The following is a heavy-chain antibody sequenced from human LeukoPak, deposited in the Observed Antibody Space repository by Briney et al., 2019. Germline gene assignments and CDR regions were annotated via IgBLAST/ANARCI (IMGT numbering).Heavy chain of an antibody. V-gene: IGHV4-4*02. D-gene: IGHD2-2*01. Sequence: NPSGTLSLTCAVSGGSISSSNWWSWVRQPPGKGLEWIGEIYHSGSTNYNPSLKSRVTISVDKSKNQFSLKLSSVTAADTAVYYCARVPLPDIGDIVVVPAAMAMNAFDIWGQGTMVTVSS. CDR3: ARVPLPDIGDIVVVPAAMAMNAFDI. CDR1: GGSISSSNW. CDR2: IYHSGST. J-gene: IGHJ3*02.